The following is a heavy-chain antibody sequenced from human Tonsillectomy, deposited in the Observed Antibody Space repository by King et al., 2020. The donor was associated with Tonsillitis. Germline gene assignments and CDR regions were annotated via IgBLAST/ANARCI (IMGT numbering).Heavy chain of an antibody. V-gene: IGHV1-18*04. CDR2: ISAYNDNT. CDR1: GYTFTSYG. CDR3: ARVPKIVGPSDWFDP. D-gene: IGHD1-26*01. J-gene: IGHJ5*02. Sequence: QLVQSGAEVKKPGASVKVSCKASGYTFTSYGISWGRQAPGQGLEWRGWISAYNDNTNYAQNLQGRVTMTTDTSTSTAYMELRSLRSDDTAVYYCARVPKIVGPSDWFDPWGHGTLVTVSS.